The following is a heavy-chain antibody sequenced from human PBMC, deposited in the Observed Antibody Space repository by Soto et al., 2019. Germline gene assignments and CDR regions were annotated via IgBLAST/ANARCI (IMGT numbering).Heavy chain of an antibody. D-gene: IGHD5-18*01. V-gene: IGHV2-5*02. CDR2: IFWDDDK. J-gene: IGHJ4*01. CDR1: GFSLSTSGVG. CDR3: VLLPWKEMWPRALVVN. Sequence: SGPTLVNPTQTLTLTCTFSGFSLSTSGVGVGWIRQPPGTALEWLGIIFWDDDKRYRPSLKSRVTITKDTSKNQLVLTMTNMDPVDTATYYCVLLPWKEMWPRALVVNCGHGTPDTGSS.